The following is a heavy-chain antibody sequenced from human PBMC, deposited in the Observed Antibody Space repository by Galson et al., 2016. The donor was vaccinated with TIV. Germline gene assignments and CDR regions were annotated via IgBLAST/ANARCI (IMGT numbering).Heavy chain of an antibody. Sequence: SLRLSCAASGFSFEDYAMHWVRQTPGKGLEWVSVISWKSYYINYAGSVKGRFTMSRDNAKNSLYLQMNSLRPEDTAFYYCVKGDYHGSGGYCDYWGREPWSPSPQ. D-gene: IGHD3-10*01. CDR1: GFSFEDYA. CDR2: ISWKSYYI. J-gene: IGHJ4*02. CDR3: VKGDYHGSGGYCDY. V-gene: IGHV3-9*01.